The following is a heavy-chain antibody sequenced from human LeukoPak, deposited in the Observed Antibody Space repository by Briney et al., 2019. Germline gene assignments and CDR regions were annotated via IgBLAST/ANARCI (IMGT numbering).Heavy chain of an antibody. CDR3: TTGTIFGVYYFDY. J-gene: IGHJ4*02. CDR1: GFTFSSYS. CDR2: ISSSSSYI. V-gene: IGHV3-21*04. D-gene: IGHD3-3*01. Sequence: GGSLRLSCAASGFTFSSYSMNWVRQAPGKGLEWVSSISSSSSYIYYADSVKGRFTISRDNAKNSLYLQMNSLRAEDTAVYYCTTGTIFGVYYFDYWGQGTLVTVSS.